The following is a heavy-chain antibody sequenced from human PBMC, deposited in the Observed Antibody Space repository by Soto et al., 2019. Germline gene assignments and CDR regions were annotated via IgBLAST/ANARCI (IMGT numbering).Heavy chain of an antibody. Sequence: SVKVSCKASGGTFSSYAISWVRQAPGQGLEWMGGIIPIFGTANYAQKFQGRVTITADESTSTAYMELSSLRSEDTAVYYCARPGIAAAGPKYYYYGMDVWGQGTTVTVSS. D-gene: IGHD6-13*01. CDR3: ARPGIAAAGPKYYYYGMDV. V-gene: IGHV1-69*13. CDR2: IIPIFGTA. J-gene: IGHJ6*02. CDR1: GGTFSSYA.